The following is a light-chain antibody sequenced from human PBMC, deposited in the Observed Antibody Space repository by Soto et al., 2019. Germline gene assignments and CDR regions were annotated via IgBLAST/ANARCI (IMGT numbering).Light chain of an antibody. CDR3: SSYAFSNNFHYV. CDR2: EVS. V-gene: IGLV2-8*01. CDR1: SSDVGGYNY. J-gene: IGLJ1*01. Sequence: QSALTQPPSASGAPGQSVTISCTGTSSDVGGYNYVSWYQQHPGKAPKLMIYEVSKRPSGVPDRFSGSKSGNTASLTVSGLQAEDEADYYCSSYAFSNNFHYVFGTGTKVTVL.